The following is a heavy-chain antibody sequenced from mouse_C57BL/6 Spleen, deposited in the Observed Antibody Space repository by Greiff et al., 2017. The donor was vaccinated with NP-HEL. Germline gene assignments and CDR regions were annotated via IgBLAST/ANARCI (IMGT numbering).Heavy chain of an antibody. D-gene: IGHD2-4*01. Sequence: VQGVESGPGLVAPSQSLSITCTVSGFSLTSYAISWVRQPPGKGLEWLGVIRTGGGTNYNSALKSRLSISKDNSKSQVFLKMNSLQTDDTARYYCARGGLRAMDYWGQGTSVTVSS. J-gene: IGHJ4*01. CDR3: ARGGLRAMDY. CDR1: GFSLTSYA. V-gene: IGHV2-9-1*01. CDR2: IRTGGGT.